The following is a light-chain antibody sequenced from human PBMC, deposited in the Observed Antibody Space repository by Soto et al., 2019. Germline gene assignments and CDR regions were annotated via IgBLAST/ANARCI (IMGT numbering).Light chain of an antibody. CDR2: GAS. J-gene: IGKJ4*01. Sequence: IVLTQSPGTLSLSPGERATLSCRASQSVSSYLAWYQHKCGQAPRLLLSGASSRATGIPDRFSGSGSGTDFTVTISCLEPEDLAVYYCKQYGISPGTFGGGTKVAIK. V-gene: IGKV3-20*01. CDR1: QSVSSY. CDR3: KQYGISPGT.